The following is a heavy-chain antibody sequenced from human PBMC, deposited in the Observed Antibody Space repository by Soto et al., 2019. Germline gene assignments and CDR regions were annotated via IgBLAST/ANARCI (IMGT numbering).Heavy chain of an antibody. CDR2: ISAYNGNT. D-gene: IGHD3-10*01. CDR1: GYTFTSYG. J-gene: IGHJ5*02. CDR3: ARDKDAVRGSGWFDP. V-gene: IGHV1-18*01. Sequence: ASVKVSCKASGYTFTSYGISWVRQAPGQGLEWMGWISAYNGNTNYAQKLQGRVTMTTDTSTSTAYMELRSLRSDDTAVYYCARDKDAVRGSGWFDPWGQGTLVTVSS.